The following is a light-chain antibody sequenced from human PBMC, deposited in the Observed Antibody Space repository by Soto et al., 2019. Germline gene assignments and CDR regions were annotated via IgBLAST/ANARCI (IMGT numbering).Light chain of an antibody. J-gene: IGKJ4*01. CDR2: WAS. CDR3: QQYYGAPLT. V-gene: IGKV4-1*01. CDR1: QSLLSSADDKNY. Sequence: DIVMTQSPDFLAVSLGERAAITCKSRQSLLSSADDKNYFAWYQQKPGQPPKLLISWASRRQFGVPDRFIGSGSGTDFTLTISSLQAEDVALYYCQQYYGAPLTFGGGTKVEIK.